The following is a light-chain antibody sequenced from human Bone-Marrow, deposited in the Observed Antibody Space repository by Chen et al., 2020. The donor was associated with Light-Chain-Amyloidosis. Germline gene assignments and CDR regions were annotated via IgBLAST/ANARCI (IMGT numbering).Light chain of an antibody. Sequence: EIVLTQSPGTLSLSPGERATLSCRASQSVSSSYLVWYQQKPGQAPRLLIYGASTRPTGIPDRFSGSGSGTDFTLTISRLEPEDFAVYYCQQYGTSPYTFGQGTKLETK. V-gene: IGKV3-20*01. CDR2: GAS. J-gene: IGKJ2*01. CDR3: QQYGTSPYT. CDR1: QSVSSSY.